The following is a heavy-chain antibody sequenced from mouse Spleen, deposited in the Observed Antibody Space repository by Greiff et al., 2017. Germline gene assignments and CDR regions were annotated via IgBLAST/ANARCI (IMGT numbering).Heavy chain of an antibody. Sequence: QVQLKQPGAELVKPGASVKMSCKASGYTFTSYWITWVKQRPGQGLEWIGDIYPGSGSTNYNEKFKSKATLTVDTSSSTAYMQLSSLTSEDSAVYYCALYGSSLYYAMDYWGQGTSVTVSS. V-gene: IGHV1-55*01. J-gene: IGHJ4*01. CDR3: ALYGSSLYYAMDY. CDR2: IYPGSGST. CDR1: GYTFTSYW. D-gene: IGHD1-1*01.